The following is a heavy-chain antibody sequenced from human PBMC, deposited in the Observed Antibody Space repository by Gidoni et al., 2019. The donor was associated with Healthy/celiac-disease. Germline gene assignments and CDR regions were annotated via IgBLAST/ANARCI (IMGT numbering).Heavy chain of an antibody. CDR3: ARGRDGYNWGSDY. V-gene: IGHV3-21*01. CDR1: GLTFSSYS. D-gene: IGHD3-16*01. CDR2: ISSSSSYI. J-gene: IGHJ4*02. Sequence: EVQLVESVGGLVKPGGSLRLSCSASGLTFSSYSMNWVRQAPGKGLEWVSSISSSSSYIYYADSVKGRFTISRDNAKNSLYLQMNSLRAEDTAVYYCARGRDGYNWGSDYWGQGTLVTVSS.